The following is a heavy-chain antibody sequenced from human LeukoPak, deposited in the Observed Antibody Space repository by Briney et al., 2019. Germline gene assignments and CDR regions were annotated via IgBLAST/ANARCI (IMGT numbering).Heavy chain of an antibody. D-gene: IGHD3-22*01. Sequence: SVKVSCKASGGTFSSYAISWVRQAPGQGLEWMGGIIPIFGTANYAQKFQGRVTITTDESTSTAYMELSSLRSEDTAVYYCATKYYYDSSGYYYPYYFDYWSQGTLVTVSS. V-gene: IGHV1-69*05. CDR3: ATKYYYDSSGYYYPYYFDY. CDR2: IIPIFGTA. CDR1: GGTFSSYA. J-gene: IGHJ4*02.